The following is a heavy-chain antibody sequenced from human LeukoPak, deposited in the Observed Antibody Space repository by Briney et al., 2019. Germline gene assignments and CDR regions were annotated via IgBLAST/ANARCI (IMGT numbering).Heavy chain of an antibody. D-gene: IGHD3-16*01. V-gene: IGHV5-51*01. J-gene: IGHJ5*02. CDR3: ARRAQLARLVVDWFDP. Sequence: GESLKISCRVSGDGFDDYWIGWVRHMSGEGLQWVAIIHPSSSLTHYSPSFQGRVSISADRAITTAYLQWNSLRTSDTAMYFRARRAQLARLVVDWFDPWGQGTLATVSS. CDR2: IHPSSSLT. CDR1: GDGFDDYW.